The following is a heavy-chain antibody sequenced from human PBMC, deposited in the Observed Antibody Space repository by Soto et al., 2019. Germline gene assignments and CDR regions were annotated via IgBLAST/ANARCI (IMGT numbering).Heavy chain of an antibody. J-gene: IGHJ6*03. CDR2: TYYRSKWYN. V-gene: IGHV6-1*01. CDR3: ARMSGYSSGWPNYYYYYMDV. Sequence: SQTLSLTCAISGDSVSSNSAAWNWIRQSPSRGLEWLGRTYYRSKWYNDYAVSVKSRITINPDTSKNQFSLQLNSVTPEDTAVYYCARMSGYSSGWPNYYYYYMDVWGKGTTVTVSS. D-gene: IGHD6-19*01. CDR1: GDSVSSNSAA.